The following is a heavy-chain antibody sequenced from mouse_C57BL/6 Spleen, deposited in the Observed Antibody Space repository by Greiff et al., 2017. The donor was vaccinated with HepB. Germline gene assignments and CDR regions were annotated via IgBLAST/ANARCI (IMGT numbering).Heavy chain of an antibody. Sequence: VKLMESGPGILQSSQTLSLTCSFSGFSLSTSGMGVSWIRQPSGKGLEWLAHIYWDDDKRYNPSLKSRLTISKDTSRNQVFLKITSVDTADTATYYCARSPVTTRAMDYWGQGTSVTVSS. V-gene: IGHV8-12*01. CDR2: IYWDDDK. D-gene: IGHD2-12*01. CDR3: ARSPVTTRAMDY. CDR1: GFSLSTSGMG. J-gene: IGHJ4*01.